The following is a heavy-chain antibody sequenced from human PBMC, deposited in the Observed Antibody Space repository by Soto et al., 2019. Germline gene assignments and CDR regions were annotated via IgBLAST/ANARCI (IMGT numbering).Heavy chain of an antibody. D-gene: IGHD2-21*02. J-gene: IGHJ6*02. CDR2: THYSGSV. Sequence: QVQLQESGPGLVRPSQTLSLTCSVSGGSINTDHYHWTWIRQPPGKGLEWIGYTHYSGSVYYTPSLQSRLSMSIATSKNMFSLKLSSMTAADTAVYFCVREDDGGDRDYYGLDVWGQETTVIVS. CDR3: VREDDGGDRDYYGLDV. CDR1: GGSINTDHYH. V-gene: IGHV4-30-4*01.